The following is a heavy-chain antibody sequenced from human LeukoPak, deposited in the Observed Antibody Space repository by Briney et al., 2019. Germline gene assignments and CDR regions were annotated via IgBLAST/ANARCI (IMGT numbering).Heavy chain of an antibody. V-gene: IGHV1-8*01. Sequence: ASVKVSCKASGYTFTSYDTNWARQATGQGLEWMGWMNPNSGNTGYAQKFQGRATMTRNTSISTAYMELSSLRSEDTAVYYCARDVLRYYYYYGMDVWGQGTTVTVSS. CDR1: GYTFTSYD. J-gene: IGHJ6*02. CDR2: MNPNSGNT. D-gene: IGHD3-9*01. CDR3: ARDVLRYYYYYGMDV.